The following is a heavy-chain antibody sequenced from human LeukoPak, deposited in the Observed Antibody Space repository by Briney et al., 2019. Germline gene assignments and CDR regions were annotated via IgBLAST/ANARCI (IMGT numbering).Heavy chain of an antibody. J-gene: IGHJ4*02. V-gene: IGHV3-7*01. CDR2: IKQDGSEK. D-gene: IGHD5-12*01. Sequence: GGSLRLSCAATGFTFSSYWMSWVRQAPGKGLEWGANIKQDGSEKYYVDSVKGRFTISRDNAKNSLYLQMNSLRAEDTAVYYCASTWIAAHYFDYWGQGTLVTVSS. CDR3: ASTWIAAHYFDY. CDR1: GFTFSSYW.